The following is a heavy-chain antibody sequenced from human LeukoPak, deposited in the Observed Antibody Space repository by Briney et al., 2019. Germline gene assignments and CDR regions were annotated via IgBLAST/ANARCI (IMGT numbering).Heavy chain of an antibody. CDR1: GGSISSYY. J-gene: IGHJ4*02. Sequence: PSETLSLTCTVSGGSISSYYWSWIRQPPGKGLEWIGYIYYSGSTNYNPSLKSRVTISVDTSKNQFSLKLSSVTAADTAVYYCARGDYGGGNFDYWGQGTLVTVSS. CDR3: ARGDYGGGNFDY. CDR2: IYYSGST. D-gene: IGHD4-23*01. V-gene: IGHV4-59*01.